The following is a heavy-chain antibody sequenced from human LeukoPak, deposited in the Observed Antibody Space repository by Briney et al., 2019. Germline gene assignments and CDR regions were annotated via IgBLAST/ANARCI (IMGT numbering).Heavy chain of an antibody. J-gene: IGHJ3*02. Sequence: GGSLRLSCAASGFTFSSYGMHWVRQAPGKGLEWVAFIRYDGSNKYYADSVKGRFTISRDNSKNTLYLQMNSLRAEDTAVYYCVKGPPELYDAFDIWGQGTMVTVSS. D-gene: IGHD1-14*01. V-gene: IGHV3-30*02. CDR3: VKGPPELYDAFDI. CDR1: GFTFSSYG. CDR2: IRYDGSNK.